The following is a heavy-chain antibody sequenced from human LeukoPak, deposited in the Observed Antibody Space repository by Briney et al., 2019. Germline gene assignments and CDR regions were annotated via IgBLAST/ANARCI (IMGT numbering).Heavy chain of an antibody. J-gene: IGHJ4*02. CDR3: ARGPPGSGYDY. V-gene: IGHV5-51*01. CDR2: IYSGDSDT. CDR1: GYSFTSYW. Sequence: GVSLKISCQGSGYSFTSYWIGWVRQMPGKALEWMGIIYSGDSDTRYSPSFQGQVTISADKSISTAYLQWSSLKASDTAMYYCARGPPGSGYDYWGQGTLVTVSS. D-gene: IGHD3-10*01.